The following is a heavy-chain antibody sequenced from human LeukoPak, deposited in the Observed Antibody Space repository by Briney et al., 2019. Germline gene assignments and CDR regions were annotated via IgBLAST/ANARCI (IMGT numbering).Heavy chain of an antibody. CDR1: GYSISSGYY. Sequence: PSETLSPTCTVSGYSISSGYYWGWIRQPPGKGLEWIGSIYHSGSTYYNPSLKSRVTISVDTSKNQFSLKLSSVTAADTAVYYCARDRGLGAFDYWGQGTLVTVSS. CDR2: IYHSGST. J-gene: IGHJ4*02. V-gene: IGHV4-38-2*02. D-gene: IGHD3-10*01. CDR3: ARDRGLGAFDY.